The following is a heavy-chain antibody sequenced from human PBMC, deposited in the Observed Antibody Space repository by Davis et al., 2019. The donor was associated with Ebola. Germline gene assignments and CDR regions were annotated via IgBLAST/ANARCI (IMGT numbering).Heavy chain of an antibody. V-gene: IGHV1-69*13. CDR3: ARVRVATISRGNYYFDY. CDR1: GGTFSSYA. CDR2: IIPIFGTA. Sequence: SVKVSCKASGGTFSSYAISWVRQAPGQGLEWMGGIIPIFGTANYAQKFQGRVTITADESTSTAYMELSSLRSEDTAVYYCARVRVATISRGNYYFDYWGQGTLVTVSS. D-gene: IGHD5-12*01. J-gene: IGHJ4*02.